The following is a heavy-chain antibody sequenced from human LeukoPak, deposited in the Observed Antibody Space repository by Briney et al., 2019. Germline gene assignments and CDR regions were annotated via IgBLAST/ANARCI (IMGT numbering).Heavy chain of an antibody. CDR3: ARDPRYSSGWYDY. D-gene: IGHD6-19*01. V-gene: IGHV1-3*01. CDR1: GYTFTSYA. Sequence: GASVKVSCKASGYTFTSYAMHWVRQAPGQRLGWMGWINAGNGNTKYSQKFQGSVTITRDTSASTAYMELSSLRSEDTAVYYCARDPRYSSGWYDYWGQGTLVTVSS. J-gene: IGHJ4*02. CDR2: INAGNGNT.